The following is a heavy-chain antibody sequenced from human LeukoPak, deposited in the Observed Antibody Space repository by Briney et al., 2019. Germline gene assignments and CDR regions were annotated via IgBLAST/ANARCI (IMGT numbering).Heavy chain of an antibody. CDR2: MNPNSGKT. D-gene: IGHD3-10*01. J-gene: IGHJ5*02. CDR1: GYTYTSYD. V-gene: IGHV1-8*01. CDR3: ARGTYYYGSGDEYNWFDP. Sequence: ASVKVSCKASGYTYTSYDINWVRQATGQGLEWMGWMNPNSGKTGYAQKFQGRVTMTRNTSISTAYMELSSLRSEDTAVYYCARGTYYYGSGDEYNWFDPWGQGTLVTVSS.